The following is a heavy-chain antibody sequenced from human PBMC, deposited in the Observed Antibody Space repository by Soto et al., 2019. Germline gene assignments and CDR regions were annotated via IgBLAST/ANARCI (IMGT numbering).Heavy chain of an antibody. CDR3: ARDKAVAGTGDAFDI. D-gene: IGHD6-19*01. CDR1: GFTFSSYA. Sequence: GESLKISCAASGFTFSSYAMHWVRQAPGKGLEWVAVISYDGSNKYYADSVKGRFTISRDNSKNTLYLQMNSLRAEDTAVYYCARDKAVAGTGDAFDIWGQGTMVTVSS. V-gene: IGHV3-30-3*01. J-gene: IGHJ3*02. CDR2: ISYDGSNK.